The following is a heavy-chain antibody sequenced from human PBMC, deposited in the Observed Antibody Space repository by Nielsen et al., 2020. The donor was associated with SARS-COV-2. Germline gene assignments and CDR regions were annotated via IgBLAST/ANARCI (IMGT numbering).Heavy chain of an antibody. Sequence: GESLKISCAASGFTFSSYGMHWVRQAPGKGLEWVAVIWYDGSNKYYADSVKGRFTISRDNSKNTLYLQMNSLRAEDTAVYYCARVGAALDYWGQGTLVTVSS. J-gene: IGHJ4*02. CDR3: ARVGAALDY. CDR1: GFTFSSYG. V-gene: IGHV3-30*02. D-gene: IGHD2-15*01. CDR2: IWYDGSNK.